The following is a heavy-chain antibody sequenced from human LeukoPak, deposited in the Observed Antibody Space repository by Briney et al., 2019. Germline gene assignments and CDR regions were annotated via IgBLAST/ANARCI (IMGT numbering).Heavy chain of an antibody. CDR3: ARDRIGYEYYNGMDV. CDR2: INAANGNT. CDR1: GYIFTTYA. J-gene: IGHJ6*02. V-gene: IGHV1-3*01. Sequence: ASVKVSCKASGYIFTTYAMHWVRQAPGHRLEWMGWINAANGNTKLSQKFQDRITIIRDKSANTAYIELSSLRSEDTAVYYCARDRIGYEYYNGMDVWRQGTTVTVSS. D-gene: IGHD2/OR15-2a*01.